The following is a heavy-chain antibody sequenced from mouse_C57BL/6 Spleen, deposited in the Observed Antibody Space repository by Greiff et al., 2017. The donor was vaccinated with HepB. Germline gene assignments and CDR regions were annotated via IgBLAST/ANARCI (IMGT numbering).Heavy chain of an antibody. CDR1: GYTFTSYW. CDR2: IHPNSGST. J-gene: IGHJ4*01. CDR3: AREQYSAMDY. V-gene: IGHV1-64*01. Sequence: QVHVKQPGAELVKPGASVKLSCKASGYTFTSYWMHWVKQRPGQGLEWIGMIHPNSGSTNYNEKFKSKATLTVDKSSSTAYMQLSSLTSEDSAVYYCAREQYSAMDYWGQGTSVTVSS.